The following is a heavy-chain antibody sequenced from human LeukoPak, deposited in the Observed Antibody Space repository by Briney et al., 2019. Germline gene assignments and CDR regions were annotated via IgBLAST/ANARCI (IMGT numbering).Heavy chain of an antibody. CDR2: INHSGST. CDR1: GGSFSGYY. V-gene: IGHV4-34*09. CDR3: ARDRYDSYPMDV. J-gene: IGHJ6*02. Sequence: SETLSLTCAVYGGSFSGYYWSWIRQPPGKGLEWIGEINHSGSTNYNPSLKSRVSISVDTSKNQFSLKLSSVTAADTAVYYCARDRYDSYPMDVWGQGTTVTVSS. D-gene: IGHD3-3*01.